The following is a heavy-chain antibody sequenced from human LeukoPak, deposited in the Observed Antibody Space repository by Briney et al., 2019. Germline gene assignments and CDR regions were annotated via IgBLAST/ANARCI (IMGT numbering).Heavy chain of an antibody. CDR2: IYYSGST. J-gene: IGHJ6*02. CDR3: ARDSRAVTTRYYYGMDV. CDR1: GGSISSYY. Sequence: SETLSLTCTVSGGSISSYYWGWIRQPPGKGLEWIGYIYYSGSTNYNPSLKGRVTISVDTSKNQFSLKLSSVTAADTAVYYCARDSRAVTTRYYYGMDVWGQGTTVTVSS. V-gene: IGHV4-59*01. D-gene: IGHD1-14*01.